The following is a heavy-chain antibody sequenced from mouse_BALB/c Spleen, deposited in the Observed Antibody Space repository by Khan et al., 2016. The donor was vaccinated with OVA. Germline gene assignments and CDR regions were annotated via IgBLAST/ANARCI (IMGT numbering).Heavy chain of an antibody. CDR1: GFTIRDYY. V-gene: IGHV14-1*02. CDR3: ARRGYGSDWFPY. CDR2: IDPENGHS. Sequence: EVQLQQSGADLVRPGALVKLSCKASGFTIRDYYMNWVRQRPDQGLELIGWIDPENGHSIYDPKFQGKASITADTSSNTAYLQLSSLTSEDTAGCYCARRGYGSDWFPYWGQGTLVTVSA. D-gene: IGHD2-1*01. J-gene: IGHJ3*01.